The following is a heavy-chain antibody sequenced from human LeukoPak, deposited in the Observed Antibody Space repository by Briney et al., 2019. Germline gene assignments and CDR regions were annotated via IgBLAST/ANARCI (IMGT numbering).Heavy chain of an antibody. Sequence: GGSLRLSCAASGFTFDDYAMHWVRQAPGKGLEWVSGISWNSGSIDYADSVKGRFTISRDNAKKFLFLQMNSLRVEDMALYYCAKDGGPHGGIRGYFDYWGQGTLVTASS. CDR1: GFTFDDYA. D-gene: IGHD4-23*01. CDR2: ISWNSGSI. V-gene: IGHV3-9*03. J-gene: IGHJ4*02. CDR3: AKDGGPHGGIRGYFDY.